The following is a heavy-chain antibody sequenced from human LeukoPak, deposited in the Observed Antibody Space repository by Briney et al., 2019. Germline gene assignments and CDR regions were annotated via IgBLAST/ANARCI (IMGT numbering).Heavy chain of an antibody. CDR2: IKSKTDGGTT. CDR1: GFTFSFYA. J-gene: IGHJ4*02. Sequence: PGGSLRLSCAASGFTFSFYAMSWVRQAPGKGLEWVGRIKSKTDGGTTDYAAPVKGRFTISRDDSKNTLYLQMNSLKTEDTAVYYCTTDDGDYGGYWGQGTLVTVSS. D-gene: IGHD4-17*01. V-gene: IGHV3-15*01. CDR3: TTDDGDYGGY.